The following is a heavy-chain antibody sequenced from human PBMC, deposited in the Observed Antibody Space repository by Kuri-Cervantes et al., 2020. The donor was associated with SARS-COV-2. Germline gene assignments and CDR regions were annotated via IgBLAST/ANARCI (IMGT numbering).Heavy chain of an antibody. V-gene: IGHV3-74*01. D-gene: IGHD7-27*01. CDR3: ARDGDPYYYYYMDV. CDR2: INSDGSST. Sequence: LSLTCAASGFTFSSYWLHWVRQAPGKGLVWVSRINSDGSSTSYADSVKGRFTISRDNAKNTLYLQMNSLRAEDTAVYYCARDGDPYYYYYMDVWGKGTTVTVSS. J-gene: IGHJ6*03. CDR1: GFTFSSYW.